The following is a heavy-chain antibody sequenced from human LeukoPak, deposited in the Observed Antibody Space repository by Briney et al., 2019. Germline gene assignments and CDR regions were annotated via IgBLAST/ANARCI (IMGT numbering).Heavy chain of an antibody. CDR2: IDSAGSRT. Sequence: GGSLRLSCAASGFTFSSYWMHWVRQAPGKGLVWVSRIDSAGSRTSYADSVKGRFTISRDNAKNTLYLQMNSLRAEDTAVYYCTGFDIWGQGTMVTVSS. CDR1: GFTFSSYW. J-gene: IGHJ3*02. V-gene: IGHV3-74*01. CDR3: TGFDI.